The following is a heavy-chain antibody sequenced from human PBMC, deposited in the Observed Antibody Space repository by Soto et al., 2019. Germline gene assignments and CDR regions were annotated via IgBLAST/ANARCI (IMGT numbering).Heavy chain of an antibody. V-gene: IGHV3-48*02. CDR3: ASVWASYYYDSSGSSMGYFQH. J-gene: IGHJ1*01. D-gene: IGHD3-22*01. CDR1: GFTFSSYS. CDR2: ISSSSSTI. Sequence: GGSLRLSCAASGFTFSSYSMNWVRQAPGKGLEWVSYISSSSSTIYYADSVKGRLLISRNNAKNSLYLKMNSLRDEDTAVDYCASVWASYYYDSSGSSMGYFQHWGQGTLVTVSS.